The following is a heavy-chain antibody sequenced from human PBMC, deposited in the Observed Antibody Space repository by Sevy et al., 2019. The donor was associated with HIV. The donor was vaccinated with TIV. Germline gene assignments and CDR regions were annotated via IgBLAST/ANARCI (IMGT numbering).Heavy chain of an antibody. CDR3: ARVPTYHYGSATYFDY. Sequence: ASVKVSCKTSGYIFTNSGITWVRQAPGQGLEWMGWIGVYNGNLKYAQKFQGRVTMTTDTSTSKAYMGLTSLGSDDTGVYYCARVPTYHYGSATYFDYWGQGTLVTVSS. V-gene: IGHV1-18*01. D-gene: IGHD3-10*01. CDR1: GYIFTNSG. J-gene: IGHJ4*02. CDR2: IGVYNGNL.